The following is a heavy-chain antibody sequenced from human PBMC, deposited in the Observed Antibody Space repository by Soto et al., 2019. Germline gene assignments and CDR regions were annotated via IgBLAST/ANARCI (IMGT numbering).Heavy chain of an antibody. J-gene: IGHJ5*02. V-gene: IGHV3-15*07. CDR1: GFLFINAW. CDR3: TTTYTGGSFYT. CDR2: IKSETRGGTT. D-gene: IGHD1-26*01. Sequence: EVQVVESGGGLVQPGKSLRLSCAASGFLFINAWMNWVRQAPGKGLEWGGRIKSETRGGTTDYAAPVKGRFTIARDDSKNMLYLQMNSLKTEDTAVYYCTTTYTGGSFYTWGQGTLVTVSS.